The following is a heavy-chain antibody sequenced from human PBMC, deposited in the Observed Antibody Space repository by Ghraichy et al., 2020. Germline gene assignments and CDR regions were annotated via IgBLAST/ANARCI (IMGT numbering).Heavy chain of an antibody. Sequence: GESLNISCAASGFTFSGHAMSWVRQAPGKGLEWVSAISGSGGSTYYADSVKGRFTISRDNSKNTLFLQMNSLRAEDTAVYYCAKQMYYDFWSGYYKWGQGTLVTVSS. CDR1: GFTFSGHA. CDR2: ISGSGGST. V-gene: IGHV3-23*01. CDR3: AKQMYYDFWSGYYK. J-gene: IGHJ4*02. D-gene: IGHD3-3*01.